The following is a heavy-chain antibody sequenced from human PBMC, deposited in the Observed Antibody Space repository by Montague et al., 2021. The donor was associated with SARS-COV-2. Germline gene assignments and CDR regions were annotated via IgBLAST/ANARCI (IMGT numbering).Heavy chain of an antibody. CDR3: ARDSFWSGYYTDYYGMDV. D-gene: IGHD3-3*01. V-gene: IGHV3-7*01. CDR1: GFTFSSYW. Sequence: SLRLSCAASGFTFSSYWMSWVRQAPGKGLEWVANIKQDGSEKYYVDSVKGRFTISRDNAKNSLYLQMNSLRAEDTAVHYCARDSFWSGYYTDYYGMDVWGQGTTVTVSS. J-gene: IGHJ6*02. CDR2: IKQDGSEK.